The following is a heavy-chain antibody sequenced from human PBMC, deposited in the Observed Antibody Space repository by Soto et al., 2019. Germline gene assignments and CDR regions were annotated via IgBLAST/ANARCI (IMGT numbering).Heavy chain of an antibody. Sequence: QVQLVQSGAEVKKPGASVKVSCKASGYTFTSHGISWVRQAPGQGLEWMGWISANNGETNYAQKFQGRVTVTTDTSTSTGYMELRSMRSEDTAVYYCARMVRGSTLAYYHYMDVWGKGTKVTVSS. D-gene: IGHD3-10*01. CDR2: ISANNGET. J-gene: IGHJ6*03. CDR3: ARMVRGSTLAYYHYMDV. CDR1: GYTFTSHG. V-gene: IGHV1-18*01.